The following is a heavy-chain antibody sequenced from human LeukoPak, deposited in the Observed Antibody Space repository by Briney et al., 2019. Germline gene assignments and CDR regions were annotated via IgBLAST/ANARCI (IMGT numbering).Heavy chain of an antibody. CDR3: ARHHHMVRGANFFDY. CDR1: GVSISSNTYY. D-gene: IGHD3-10*01. V-gene: IGHV4-39*01. J-gene: IGHJ4*02. CDR2: IYSSGST. Sequence: SETLSLTCAVSGVSISSNTYYWGWIRQPPGKGLEWIGTIYSSGSTYYNPSLKSRVTISVDTSKNQFSLKLSSVTAADTAVYYCARHHHMVRGANFFDYWGQGTLVTVSS.